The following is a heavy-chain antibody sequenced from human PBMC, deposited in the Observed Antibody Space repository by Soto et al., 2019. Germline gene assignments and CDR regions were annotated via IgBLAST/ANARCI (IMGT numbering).Heavy chain of an antibody. J-gene: IGHJ6*02. Sequence: QVQLVQSGAEVKKPGSSVKVSCKASGGTFSSYAISWVRQAPGQGLEWMGGLIPIFGTADYAQKFQGRVTITADESTSTAYMELSSLRSDDTAVYYCATHTVVTPVNYYSGMDVWGQGTTVTVSS. CDR1: GGTFSSYA. D-gene: IGHD4-4*01. CDR2: LIPIFGTA. CDR3: ATHTVVTPVNYYSGMDV. V-gene: IGHV1-69*12.